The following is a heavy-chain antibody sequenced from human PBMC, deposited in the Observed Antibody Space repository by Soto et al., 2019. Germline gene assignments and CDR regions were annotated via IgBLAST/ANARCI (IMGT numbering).Heavy chain of an antibody. D-gene: IGHD6-19*01. CDR1: GFTFSSYG. J-gene: IGHJ4*02. CDR3: AREKENIAVAGMRGGYYFDY. Sequence: QVQLVESGGGVVQPGRSLRLSCAASGFTFSSYGMHWVRQAPGKGLEWVAVISYDGSNKYYADSVKGRFTISRDNSKNTLYLQMNSLRAEDTAVYYCAREKENIAVAGMRGGYYFDYWGQGTLVTVSS. CDR2: ISYDGSNK. V-gene: IGHV3-30*03.